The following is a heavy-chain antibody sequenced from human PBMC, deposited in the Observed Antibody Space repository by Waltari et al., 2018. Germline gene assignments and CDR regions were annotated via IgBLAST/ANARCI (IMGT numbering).Heavy chain of an antibody. CDR3: AAIVVVPAANLDPPY. V-gene: IGHV1-69*01. J-gene: IGHJ4*02. CDR1: GGTLRSYA. Sequence: QVQLVQSGAEVKKPGSSVKVSCKASGGTLRSYAISWVRRAPGQGLEWMGGIIPIFGTANYAQKFQGRVTITADESTSTAYMELSSLRSEDTAVYYCAAIVVVPAANLDPPYWGQGTLVTVSS. CDR2: IIPIFGTA. D-gene: IGHD2-2*01.